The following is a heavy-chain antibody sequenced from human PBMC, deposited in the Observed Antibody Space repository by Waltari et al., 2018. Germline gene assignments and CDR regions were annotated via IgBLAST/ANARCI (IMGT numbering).Heavy chain of an antibody. CDR2: VDPEDGET. J-gene: IGHJ1*01. V-gene: IGHV1-69-2*01. CDR1: GYTFTDYY. D-gene: IGHD6-13*01. Sequence: EVQLVQSGAEVKKPGATVKISCKASGYTFTDYYMHWVQQAPGKGLEWMGRVDPEDGETIYAEKFQGRVTITADTSTDTAYMELSSLRSEDTAVYYCATRRVTYSSSWQQEYFQHWGQGTLVTVSS. CDR3: ATRRVTYSSSWQQEYFQH.